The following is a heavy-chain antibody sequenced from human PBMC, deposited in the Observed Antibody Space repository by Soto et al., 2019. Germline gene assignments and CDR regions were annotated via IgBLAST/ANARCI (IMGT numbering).Heavy chain of an antibody. CDR1: GGSFSGYC. CDR2: INHSGST. V-gene: IGHV4-34*01. J-gene: IGHJ5*02. D-gene: IGHD3-10*01. CDR3: ARRMVRGVKSGGNWFDP. Sequence: SETMSLTCAVYGGSFSGYCLTWIRTPPGKGLEWIGEINHSGSTNYNPSLKSRVTISVDTSKTQFSMKLSSVTAADTAVYYCARRMVRGVKSGGNWFDPWGQGPRSPSPQ.